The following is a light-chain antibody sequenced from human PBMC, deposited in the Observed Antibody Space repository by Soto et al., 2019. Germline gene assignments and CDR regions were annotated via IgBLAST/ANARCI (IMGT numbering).Light chain of an antibody. J-gene: IGKJ4*01. Sequence: DIQMTQSPSSPSASVGDRVTTPCQASQDIKNYLNWYQQTSGKAPKLLIYDASDLETGVPSRFSGSGSGTDFTFTINSLQPEDIATYYCQQYDNLPLTFGGGTKVDIK. V-gene: IGKV1-33*01. CDR3: QQYDNLPLT. CDR2: DAS. CDR1: QDIKNY.